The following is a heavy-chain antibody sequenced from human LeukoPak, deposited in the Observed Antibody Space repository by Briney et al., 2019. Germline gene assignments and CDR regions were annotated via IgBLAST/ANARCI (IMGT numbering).Heavy chain of an antibody. J-gene: IGHJ4*02. D-gene: IGHD6-19*01. Sequence: SETLSLTCTVSGASIGTSNNYWGWIRQPPGKGLEWIGGIHYSGGTYYDPSLKSRVTISMDTSRNQFSLRLNSVTAADTAVYYCARHGQWLVRLDYWGQGTLVTVSS. V-gene: IGHV4-39*01. CDR3: ARHGQWLVRLDY. CDR1: GASIGTSNNY. CDR2: IHYSGGT.